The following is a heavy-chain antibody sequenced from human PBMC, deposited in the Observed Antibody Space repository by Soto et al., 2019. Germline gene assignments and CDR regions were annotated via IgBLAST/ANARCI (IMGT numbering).Heavy chain of an antibody. CDR1: GFTFDDYA. CDR3: AKDSGGYYGMDV. V-gene: IGHV3-43*02. D-gene: IGHD3-10*01. J-gene: IGHJ6*02. CDR2: ISGDGGST. Sequence: GGSLRLSCAASGFTFDDYAMHWVRQAPGKGLEWVSLISGDGGSTYYADSVKGRFTIYRDNSKNSLYLLMNSLRTGDTALYYCAKDSGGYYGMDVWGQGTTVTVSS.